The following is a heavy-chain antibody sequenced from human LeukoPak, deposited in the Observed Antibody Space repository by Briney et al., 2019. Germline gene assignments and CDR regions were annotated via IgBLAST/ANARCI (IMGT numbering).Heavy chain of an antibody. J-gene: IGHJ4*02. Sequence: GVLRLSCAASGFPFSSYAMHWVRQAPGKGLEWVAVIWYDGSNKYYADSVKGRFTISRDNSKKTLYLQMNSLRAEDTAVYYCARDSRGYGDYVGALYYFDYWGQGTLVTVSS. CDR1: GFPFSSYA. CDR2: IWYDGSNK. V-gene: IGHV3-33*01. CDR3: ARDSRGYGDYVGALYYFDY. D-gene: IGHD4-17*01.